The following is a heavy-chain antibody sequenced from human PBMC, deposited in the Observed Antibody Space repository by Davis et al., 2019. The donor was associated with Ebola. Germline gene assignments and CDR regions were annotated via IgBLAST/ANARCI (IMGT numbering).Heavy chain of an antibody. CDR2: IRSKANSFAT. Sequence: GESLKISCAASGFTFSGSAMHWVRQASGKGLEWVGRIRSKANSFATAYAASVKGRFTISRDDSKNTAYLQMNSLKTEDTAVYYCAAVRCYYYYGMDVWGQGTTVTVSS. V-gene: IGHV3-73*01. D-gene: IGHD6-19*01. CDR1: GFTFSGSA. J-gene: IGHJ6*02. CDR3: AAVRCYYYYGMDV.